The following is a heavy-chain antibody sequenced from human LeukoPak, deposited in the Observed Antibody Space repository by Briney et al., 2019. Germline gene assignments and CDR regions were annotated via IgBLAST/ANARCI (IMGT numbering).Heavy chain of an antibody. CDR1: GFTFRGFW. CDR3: VRGGGSFDS. CDR2: IKYDGSDK. D-gene: IGHD3-16*01. V-gene: IGHV3-7*04. J-gene: IGHJ4*02. Sequence: GGSLRLSCAASGFTFRGFWMSWVRQAPTNGLEWVANIKYDGSDKLYVDSVKGRFTVSRGNANNSLYLQMNSLRAEDTAVYYCVRGGGSFDSWGQGTLVTVSS.